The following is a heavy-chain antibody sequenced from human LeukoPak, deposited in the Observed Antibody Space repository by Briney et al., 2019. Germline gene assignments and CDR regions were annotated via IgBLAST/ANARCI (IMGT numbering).Heavy chain of an antibody. CDR2: INHSGST. J-gene: IGHJ4*02. Sequence: NTSETLSLTCAVYGGSFSGYHWSWIRQPPGKGLEWIGEINHSGSTNYNPSLKSRVTISVDTSKNQFSLKLSSVTAVDTAVYYCARKENVYYYFDYWGQGTLVTVSS. D-gene: IGHD3-10*01. CDR3: ARKENVYYYFDY. CDR1: GGSFSGYH. V-gene: IGHV4-34*01.